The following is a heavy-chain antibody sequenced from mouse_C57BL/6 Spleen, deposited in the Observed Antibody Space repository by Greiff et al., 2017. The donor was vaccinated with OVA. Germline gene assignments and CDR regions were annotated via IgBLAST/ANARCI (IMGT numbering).Heavy chain of an antibody. CDR1: GYTFTSYW. V-gene: IGHV1-50*01. D-gene: IGHD4-1*01. CDR3: ARGELGRYYFDY. CDR2: IDPSDSYT. J-gene: IGHJ2*01. Sequence: QVQLKQPGAELVKPGASVKLSCKASGYTFTSYWMQWVKQRPGQGLEWIGEIDPSDSYTNYNQKFTGKATLTVDPSSSTAYMQLSSPTSEDSAVYDCARGELGRYYFDYWGQGTTLTVSS.